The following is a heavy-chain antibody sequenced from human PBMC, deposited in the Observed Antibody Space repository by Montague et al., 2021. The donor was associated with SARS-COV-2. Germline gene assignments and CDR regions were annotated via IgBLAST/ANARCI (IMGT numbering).Heavy chain of an antibody. CDR2: IYYSGST. Sequence: TLSLTCTVSGGSISSYYWSWIRQPPGKGLEWIGYIYYSGSTNYNPSLKSRVTISVDTSKNQFSLKLTSVTAADTAVYYCARGRDGYYHRSALFDYWGQGTLVTVSS. D-gene: IGHD3-22*01. CDR1: GGSISSYY. CDR3: ARGRDGYYHRSALFDY. V-gene: IGHV4-59*01. J-gene: IGHJ4*02.